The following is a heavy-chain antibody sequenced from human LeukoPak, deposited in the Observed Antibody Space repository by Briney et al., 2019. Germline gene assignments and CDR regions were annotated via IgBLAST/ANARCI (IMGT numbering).Heavy chain of an antibody. CDR3: AKTDSGSYHFDY. Sequence: PGGSLRLSCAASGFTFSRYGMHWVRQAPGKGLEWVAFIRYDGSNKYYSHSVKGRLTISRDNSKNTLYLQMNSLRAEDTAVYYCAKTDSGSYHFDYWGQGPLVTVSS. V-gene: IGHV3-30*02. D-gene: IGHD1-26*01. CDR1: GFTFSRYG. J-gene: IGHJ4*02. CDR2: IRYDGSNK.